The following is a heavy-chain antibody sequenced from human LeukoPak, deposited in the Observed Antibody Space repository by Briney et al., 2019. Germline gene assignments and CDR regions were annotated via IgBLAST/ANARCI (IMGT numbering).Heavy chain of an antibody. V-gene: IGHV4-34*01. CDR3: ARRPRRGYSKLSWAFDI. CDR2: INHSGST. J-gene: IGHJ3*02. Sequence: SETLSLTCAVYGGSFSGYYWSWIRQPPGKGLEWIGEINHSGSTNYNPSLKSRVTISVDTSKNQFSLKLSSVTAAHTAVYYCARRPRRGYSKLSWAFDIWDQGTMVTVSS. CDR1: GGSFSGYY. D-gene: IGHD6-13*01.